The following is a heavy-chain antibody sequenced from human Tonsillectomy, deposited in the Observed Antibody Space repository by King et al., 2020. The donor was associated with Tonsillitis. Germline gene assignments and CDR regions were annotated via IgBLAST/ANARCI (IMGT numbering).Heavy chain of an antibody. D-gene: IGHD6-19*01. J-gene: IGHJ4*02. CDR2: ISYDVSNK. CDR1: GFTFSSYG. Sequence: VQLVESGGGVVQPGRFLRLSCAASGFTFSSYGMHWVRQAPGKGLEWVALISYDVSNKYYADSVKGRFTISRDNSKNTLYLQMNSLSAEDSAIYYCARSDLGSVAGPSDYWGQGTLVTVSS. V-gene: IGHV3-30*03. CDR3: ARSDLGSVAGPSDY.